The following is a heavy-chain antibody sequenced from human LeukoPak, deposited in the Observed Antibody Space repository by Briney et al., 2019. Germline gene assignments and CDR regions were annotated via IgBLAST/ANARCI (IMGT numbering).Heavy chain of an antibody. J-gene: IGHJ4*02. CDR3: ATFDSSGHF. CDR1: GIIFSSYS. Sequence: GGSLRLSYAASGIIFSSYSMNWVRQVPGKGLEWVSCISAASSYIFYADLVKGRFTISRDNAKNSLYLQMDSLRVEDTAVYYCATFDSSGHFWGQGTLVTVSS. D-gene: IGHD3-22*01. CDR2: ISAASSYI. V-gene: IGHV3-21*01.